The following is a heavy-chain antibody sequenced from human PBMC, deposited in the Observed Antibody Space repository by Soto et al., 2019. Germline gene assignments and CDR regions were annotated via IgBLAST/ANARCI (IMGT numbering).Heavy chain of an antibody. CDR1: GGTFSSYA. CDR3: ARDTAMVSDKLYYDYYGMDV. D-gene: IGHD5-18*01. J-gene: IGHJ6*02. CDR2: IIPIFGTA. Sequence: GASVKVSCKASGGTFSSYAISWVRQAPGQGLEWMGGIIPIFGTANYAQKFQGRVTITADESTSTAYMELSSLRSEDTAVYYCARDTAMVSDKLYYDYYGMDVWGQGTKLTVSS. V-gene: IGHV1-69*13.